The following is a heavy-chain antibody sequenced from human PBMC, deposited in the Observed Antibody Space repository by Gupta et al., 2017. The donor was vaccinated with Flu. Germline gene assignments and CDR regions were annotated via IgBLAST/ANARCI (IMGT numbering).Heavy chain of an antibody. CDR1: TNY. CDR2: ISYSGGT. D-gene: IGHD3-10*01. J-gene: IGHJ6*03. V-gene: IGHV4-59*08. CDR3: ARHAPNVIYYYYMDV. Sequence: TNYWNWIRLPPGKGLEWIGYISYSGGTSYNPSLKSRVTISVDTSKNQFSLRLTSVTAADTAVYYCARHAPNVIYYYYMDVWGKGTTVIVSS.